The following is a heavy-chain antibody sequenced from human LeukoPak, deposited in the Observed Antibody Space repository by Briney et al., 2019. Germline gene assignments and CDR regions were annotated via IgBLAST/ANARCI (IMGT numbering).Heavy chain of an antibody. CDR2: INTNTGNP. CDR1: GYTFTSYA. J-gene: IGHJ5*02. Sequence: GASVKVSCKASGYTFTSYAMNWVRQAPGQGLEWMGWINTNTGNPTYAQGFTGRFVFSLDTSVSTAYLQISSLKAEDTAVYYCARELLNMVRGVMVWFDPWGQGTLVTVSS. V-gene: IGHV7-4-1*02. D-gene: IGHD3-10*01. CDR3: ARELLNMVRGVMVWFDP.